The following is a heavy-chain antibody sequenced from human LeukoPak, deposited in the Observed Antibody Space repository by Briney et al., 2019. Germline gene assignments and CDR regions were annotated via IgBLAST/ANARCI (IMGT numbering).Heavy chain of an antibody. CDR3: ARRGIAAAGIGLNYFDY. J-gene: IGHJ4*02. Sequence: GESLKISCKGSGYSFTSYWIGWVRQTPGKGLEWMGIIYPGDSDTRYSPSFQGQVTISADKSTSTAYLQWSSLKASDTAMYYCARRGIAAAGIGLNYFDYWGQGTLVTVSS. D-gene: IGHD6-13*01. CDR1: GYSFTSYW. V-gene: IGHV5-51*01. CDR2: IYPGDSDT.